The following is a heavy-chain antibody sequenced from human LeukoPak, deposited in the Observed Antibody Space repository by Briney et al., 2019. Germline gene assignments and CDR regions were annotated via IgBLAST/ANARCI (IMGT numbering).Heavy chain of an antibody. Sequence: GGSLRLSCAASGFTFNNYAMSWVRQAPGKGLEWVSSITSSGDRTFYADSVRGRFTISRDNSRSTLYLQMDSLRAEDTAVYYCAKDMVRGVIRNYAFDIWGQGTMVTVSS. CDR3: AKDMVRGVIRNYAFDI. J-gene: IGHJ3*02. CDR2: ITSSGDRT. CDR1: GFTFNNYA. D-gene: IGHD3-10*01. V-gene: IGHV3-23*01.